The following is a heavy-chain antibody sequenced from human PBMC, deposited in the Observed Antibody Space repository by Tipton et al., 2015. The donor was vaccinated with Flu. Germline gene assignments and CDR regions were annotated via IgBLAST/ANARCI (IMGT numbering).Heavy chain of an antibody. CDR1: GFTFSGYS. V-gene: IGHV3-11*04. D-gene: IGHD3-16*01. CDR2: ISSSGDNV. CDR3: VRFAGGS. Sequence: GSLRLSCAASGFTFSGYSMSWIRQAPGKGLEWISYISSSGDNVYYADSVKGRFTISRDNAKNSLYLQMNSLRADDTALYYCVRFAGGSWGQGTLVTVSS. J-gene: IGHJ5*02.